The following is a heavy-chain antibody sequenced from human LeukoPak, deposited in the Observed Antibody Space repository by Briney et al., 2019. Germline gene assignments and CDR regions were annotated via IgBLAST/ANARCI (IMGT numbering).Heavy chain of an antibody. CDR3: AKDRVAATGIGELDH. CDR1: GFTLNTYA. Sequence: GGSLRLSCAASGFTLNTYAMSWVRQAPGKGLEWVSAISGRGDTTYYTDSLKGRFTISRDNSKNTLFLQMSSLRAEDTAVYYCAKDRVAATGIGELDHWGQGTLVTVSS. J-gene: IGHJ4*02. D-gene: IGHD6-13*01. CDR2: ISGRGDTT. V-gene: IGHV3-23*01.